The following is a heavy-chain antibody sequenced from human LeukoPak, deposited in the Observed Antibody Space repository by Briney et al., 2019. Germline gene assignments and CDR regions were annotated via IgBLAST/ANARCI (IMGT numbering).Heavy chain of an antibody. CDR1: GFTFSTYA. CDR2: ISGSGGST. Sequence: GGSLRLSCVASGFTFSTYAMGWVRQAPGKGLEWLSGISGSGGSTYYADSVKGRFTISRDNSKNTLYLQMNSLRAEDTAVYYCGSSHYYYYYMDVWGKGTTVTVSS. V-gene: IGHV3-23*01. J-gene: IGHJ6*03. CDR3: GSSHYYYYYMDV.